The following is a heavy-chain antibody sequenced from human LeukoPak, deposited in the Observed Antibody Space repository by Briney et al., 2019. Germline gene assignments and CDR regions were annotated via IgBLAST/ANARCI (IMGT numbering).Heavy chain of an antibody. J-gene: IGHJ4*02. V-gene: IGHV1-46*01. CDR2: INPSGGST. Sequence: ASVKVSCKASGYTFTSYYMHWVRQAPGQGLEWMGIINPSGGSTSYAQKFQGRVTMTRDMTTSTVYMELSSLRSEDTAVYYCARASRSYTFDYWRQGTLVTVSS. D-gene: IGHD2-2*02. CDR3: ARASRSYTFDY. CDR1: GYTFTSYY.